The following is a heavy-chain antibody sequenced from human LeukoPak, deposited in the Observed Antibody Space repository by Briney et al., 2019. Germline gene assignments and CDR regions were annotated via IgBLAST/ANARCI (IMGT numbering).Heavy chain of an antibody. CDR1: GYTYTTFD. CDR2: INPNSGDT. CDR3: VRGVTGIYYYYYMDV. Sequence: ASVKVSCKASGYTYTTFDINWVRQATGQGLEWMAWINPNSGDTNIAQKFQGRVTMTRDTSISTAYMELSRLRSDDTAVYYRVRGVTGIYYYYYMDVWGKGTTVTVSS. V-gene: IGHV1-2*02. D-gene: IGHD3-10*01. J-gene: IGHJ6*03.